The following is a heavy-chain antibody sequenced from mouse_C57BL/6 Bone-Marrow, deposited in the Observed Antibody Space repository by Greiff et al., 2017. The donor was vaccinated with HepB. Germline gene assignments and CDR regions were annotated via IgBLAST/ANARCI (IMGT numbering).Heavy chain of an antibody. CDR2: ISGGGGNT. D-gene: IGHD2-5*01. Sequence: EVMLVESGGGLVKPGGSLKLSCAASGFTFSSYTMSWVRQTPEKRLEWVATISGGGGNTYYPDSVKGRFTISRDNAENTLYLQMSSLRSEDTALYYCARHLYSNYWYFDVWGTGTTVTVSS. CDR1: GFTFSSYT. CDR3: ARHLYSNYWYFDV. V-gene: IGHV5-9*01. J-gene: IGHJ1*03.